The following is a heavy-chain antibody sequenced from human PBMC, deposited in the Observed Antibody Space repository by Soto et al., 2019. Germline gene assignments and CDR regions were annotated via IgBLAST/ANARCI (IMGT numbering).Heavy chain of an antibody. J-gene: IGHJ5*02. D-gene: IGHD3-3*01. CDR1: GGSISSGDYY. V-gene: IGHV4-30-4*01. CDR3: ARVVYGNSKRFLARWFDP. Sequence: SETLSLTCTISGGSISSGDYYWSWIRQPPGKGLEWIGYIYYSGSTYYNPSLESRVTLSVDTSKNQFSLKLSSVTAADTAVYFCARVVYGNSKRFLARWFDPWGQGTLVTVSS. CDR2: IYYSGST.